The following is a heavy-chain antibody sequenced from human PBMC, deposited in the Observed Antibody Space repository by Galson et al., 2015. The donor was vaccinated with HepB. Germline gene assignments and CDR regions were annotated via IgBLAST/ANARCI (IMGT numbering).Heavy chain of an antibody. D-gene: IGHD2-2*02. V-gene: IGHV1-18*04. CDR3: ARQSPTEDTEVVLTTIVRSDYYGMDV. Sequence: SVKVSCKASGFSISNYGIIWVRQAPGQGLEWMGWISGDNGNTDYAQKAQGRVIMTTDTSTNTVYMQLTSLRSDDTAVYYCARQSPTEDTEVVLTTIVRSDYYGMDVWGQGTTVTVSS. J-gene: IGHJ6*02. CDR1: GFSISNYG. CDR2: ISGDNGNT.